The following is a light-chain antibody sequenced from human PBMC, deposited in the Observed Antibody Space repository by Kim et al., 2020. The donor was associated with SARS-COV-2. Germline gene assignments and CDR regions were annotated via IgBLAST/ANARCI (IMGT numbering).Light chain of an antibody. CDR2: EVN. Sequence: GQTVTISCTRSTGTVANNFVQWYQHRPASSPTTVIFEVNRSPSGVPDRFSGSLDSSSNSASLTISGLKTEDDADYFCQSYDASSVVFGGGTQLTVL. V-gene: IGLV6-57*01. CDR1: TGTVANNF. J-gene: IGLJ7*01. CDR3: QSYDASSVV.